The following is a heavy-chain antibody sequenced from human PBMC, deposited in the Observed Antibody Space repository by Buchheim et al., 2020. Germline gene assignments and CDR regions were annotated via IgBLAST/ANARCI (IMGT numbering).Heavy chain of an antibody. J-gene: IGHJ4*02. Sequence: EVQLLESGGGLVQPGGSLRLSCAASGFTFSTYAMTWVRLVPGKGLEWVSGISGSGLSTKYPDSVKGRFTISRDNSKNTLYLQMSTLRAEDTAEYYCAKTGKGWEGGDYLDYWGQGTL. D-gene: IGHD1-14*01. CDR2: ISGSGLST. CDR1: GFTFSTYA. V-gene: IGHV3-23*01. CDR3: AKTGKGWEGGDYLDY.